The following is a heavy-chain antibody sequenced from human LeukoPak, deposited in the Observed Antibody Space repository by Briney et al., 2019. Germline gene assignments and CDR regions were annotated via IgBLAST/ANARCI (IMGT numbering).Heavy chain of an antibody. CDR1: GYTFTNYY. J-gene: IGHJ4*02. CDR2: IDPSGGST. V-gene: IGHV1-46*01. Sequence: GASVKVSCKASGYTFTNYYMHWVRQAPGQGLEWMGLIDPSGGSTTYAQKFQGRITMTRDTSTSTVYMELSSLRSEDTAVYYCARDIGLGDYWSQGTLVTVSS. CDR3: ARDIGLGDY. D-gene: IGHD3/OR15-3a*01.